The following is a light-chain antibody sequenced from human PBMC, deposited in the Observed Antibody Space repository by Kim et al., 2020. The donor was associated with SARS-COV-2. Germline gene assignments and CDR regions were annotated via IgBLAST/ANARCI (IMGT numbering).Light chain of an antibody. CDR1: SSDVGAYNY. CDR2: DVT. Sequence: QSALTQPRSVSGSRGQSVTFSCSGTSSDVGAYNYVSWYQQHPGKAPKLIVYDVTKRPSGVPDRFSGSKSGNTASLTISGLQAEDEAEYYCCSYAGSYTSMFGGGTPLTVL. V-gene: IGLV2-11*01. J-gene: IGLJ3*02. CDR3: CSYAGSYTSM.